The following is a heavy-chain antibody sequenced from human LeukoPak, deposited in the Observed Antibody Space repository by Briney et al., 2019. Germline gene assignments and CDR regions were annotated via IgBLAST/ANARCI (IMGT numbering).Heavy chain of an antibody. J-gene: IGHJ4*02. V-gene: IGHV3-NL1*01. CDR3: ARDSSGSHIIDY. CDR2: LYSGYST. D-gene: IGHD1-26*01. CDR1: GFTFSNYG. Sequence: GRSLRLSCAASGFTFSNYGMHWVRRAPGKGLEWVSALYSGYSTYYADSVKGRFTISRDNSKNTLYLQMNNLRAEDTAVYYCARDSSGSHIIDYWGQGILVTVSS.